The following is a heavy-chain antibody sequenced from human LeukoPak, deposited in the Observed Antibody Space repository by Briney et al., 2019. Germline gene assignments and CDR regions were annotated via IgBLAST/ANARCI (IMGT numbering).Heavy chain of an antibody. CDR1: GFTFSNYW. D-gene: IGHD3-10*01. CDR3: ARDRGDPTVY. CDR2: INQDRSEK. V-gene: IGHV3-7*01. Sequence: GGSLRLSCAASGFTFSNYWMSWVRQAPGKGLEWVANINQDRSEKYYVDSVKGRFTISRDNAKNSLYLQMNSLRAEDTAVYYCARDRGDPTVYWGQGTLVTVSS. J-gene: IGHJ4*02.